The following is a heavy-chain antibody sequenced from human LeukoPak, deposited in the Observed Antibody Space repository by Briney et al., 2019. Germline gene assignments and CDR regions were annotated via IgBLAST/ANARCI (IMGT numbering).Heavy chain of an antibody. V-gene: IGHV3-23*01. CDR3: AKGTITFGGFIVQPLHY. CDR1: GFTFSSYA. J-gene: IGHJ4*02. D-gene: IGHD3-16*02. Sequence: GGSLRLSCAASGFTFSSYAMRWVRPAPGKGLEWVSAISGSGGSTYYADSVKGRFTISRDNSKYTLYLQMNSLRAEDTAVYYCAKGTITFGGFIVQPLHYWGQGTLGTGSS. CDR2: ISGSGGST.